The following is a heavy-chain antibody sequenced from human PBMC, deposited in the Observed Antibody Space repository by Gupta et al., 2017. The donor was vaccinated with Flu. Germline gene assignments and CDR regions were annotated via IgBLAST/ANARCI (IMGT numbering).Heavy chain of an antibody. D-gene: IGHD2-15*01. V-gene: IGHV3-7*01. CDR2: IKQDGSEK. Sequence: EVQLVESGGGLVQPGGSLRLSCAASGFTFSSYWMSWVRQAPGKGLEWVANIKQDGSEKYYVDSVKGRITISRDNAKNSLYLQMNSLRAEDTAVYYCARDRRGGNWYFELWGRGTLVTVSA. CDR1: GFTFSSYW. CDR3: ARDRRGGNWYFEL. J-gene: IGHJ2*01.